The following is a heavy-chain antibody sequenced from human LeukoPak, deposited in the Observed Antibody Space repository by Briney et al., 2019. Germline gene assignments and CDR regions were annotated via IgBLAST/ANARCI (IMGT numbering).Heavy chain of an antibody. V-gene: IGHV1-2*02. J-gene: IGHJ4*02. D-gene: IGHD3-10*01. CDR1: GYTFTGYY. CDR3: ARSLPLVRGLGASD. CDR2: INPNSGGT. Sequence: GASVKVSCKASGYTFTGYYMHWVRQAPGQGLEWMGWINPNSGGTNYAQKFQGRVTMTRDTSISTAYMELSRLRSDDTAVYYCARSLPLVRGLGASDWGQATLVTVSP.